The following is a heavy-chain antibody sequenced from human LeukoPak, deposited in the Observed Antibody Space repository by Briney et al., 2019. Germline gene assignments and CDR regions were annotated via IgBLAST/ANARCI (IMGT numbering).Heavy chain of an antibody. CDR1: GGSISSSSYY. J-gene: IGHJ4*02. CDR3: ARARSGYTSSWYFVS. D-gene: IGHD6-13*01. CDR2: INQSGST. Sequence: PSETLSLTCTVSGGSISSSSYYWGWIRQPPGKGLEWIGEINQSGSTNYNPSLKSRVTISVDTSENQFSLKLSSVTAADTAIYYCARARSGYTSSWYFVSRGQGTLVTVSS. V-gene: IGHV4-39*07.